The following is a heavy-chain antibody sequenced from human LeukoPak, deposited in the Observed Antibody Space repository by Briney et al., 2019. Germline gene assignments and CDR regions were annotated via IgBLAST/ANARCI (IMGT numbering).Heavy chain of an antibody. CDR2: ISSSSSTI. V-gene: IGHV3-48*02. CDR3: ARDPTGGYYFDY. J-gene: IGHJ4*02. Sequence: PGGSLRLSCAASAFTFSRSAMSWVRQAPGKGLEWVSYISSSSSTIYYADSVKGRFTISRDNAKNSLYLQMNSLRDEDTAVYYCARDPTGGYYFDYWGQGTLVTVSS. D-gene: IGHD1-14*01. CDR1: AFTFSRSA.